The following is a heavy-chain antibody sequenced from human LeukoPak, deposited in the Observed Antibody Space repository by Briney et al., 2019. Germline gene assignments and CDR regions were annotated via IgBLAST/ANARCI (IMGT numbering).Heavy chain of an antibody. CDR2: ISYDGSNK. D-gene: IGHD3-10*01. Sequence: PGGSLRLSCAASGFTFSSYGMHWVRQAPGKGLEWMAVISYDGSNKYYADSVKGRFTISRDNSKNTLYLQMNSLRAEDTAVYYCAKDRGTQYYYYGMDVWGQGTTVTVSS. V-gene: IGHV3-30*18. CDR3: AKDRGTQYYYYGMDV. CDR1: GFTFSSYG. J-gene: IGHJ6*02.